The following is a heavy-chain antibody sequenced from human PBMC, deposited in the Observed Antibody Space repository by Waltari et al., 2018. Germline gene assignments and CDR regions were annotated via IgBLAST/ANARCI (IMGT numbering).Heavy chain of an antibody. CDR2: INPNSGAS. V-gene: IGHV1-2*06. Sequence: QVQLVQSGAEVKKPGASVKVSCKASGYTFTAFYIHWVRQAPGQGLEWMGRINPNSGASNYAVKLQGRISVTRDMSLNTAFMELSRLTSDDTAVYYCARGASINLSSAFDPWGQGTLVTVSS. D-gene: IGHD3-9*01. J-gene: IGHJ5*01. CDR3: ARGASINLSSAFDP. CDR1: GYTFTAFY.